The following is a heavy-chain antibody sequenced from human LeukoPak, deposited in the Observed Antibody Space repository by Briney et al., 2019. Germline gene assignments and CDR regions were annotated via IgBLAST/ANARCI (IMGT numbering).Heavy chain of an antibody. CDR3: ARGDAYNYDYFDY. CDR2: IWYDGSNK. Sequence: SGRSLRLSCAASGFTFSSYGMHWARQAPGKGLEWVAVIWYDGSNKHYADSVKGRFTISRDISKNTLYLQMNSLRAEDTAVCYCARGDAYNYDYFDYWGQGTLVTVPS. CDR1: GFTFSSYG. D-gene: IGHD5-24*01. V-gene: IGHV3-33*01. J-gene: IGHJ4*02.